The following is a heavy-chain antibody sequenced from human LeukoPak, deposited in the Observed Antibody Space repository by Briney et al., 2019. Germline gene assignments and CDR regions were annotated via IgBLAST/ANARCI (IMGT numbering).Heavy chain of an antibody. V-gene: IGHV4-30-4*01. CDR2: IYYSGST. Sequence: SQTLSLTCTVYGGSISSGDYYWSWIRQPPGKGLEWIGYIYYSGSTYYNPSLKSRVTISVDTSKNQFSLKLSSVTAADTAVYYCARGDYYDSSGYLNWFDPWGQGTLVTVS. J-gene: IGHJ5*02. D-gene: IGHD3-22*01. CDR1: GGSISSGDYY. CDR3: ARGDYYDSSGYLNWFDP.